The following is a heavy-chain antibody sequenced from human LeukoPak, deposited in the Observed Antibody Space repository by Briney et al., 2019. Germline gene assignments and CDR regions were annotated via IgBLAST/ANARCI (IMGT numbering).Heavy chain of an antibody. CDR2: TYYRSKWYN. D-gene: IGHD6-13*01. Sequence: SQTLSLTCAISGDSVSSNGAAWNWIRQSPSRGLEWLGRTYYRSKWYNDYAVSVKSRITINPDTSKNQFSLQLNSVTPEDTAVYYCARDSYSSSWYLSLRAFDIWGQGTMVTVSS. CDR3: ARDSYSSSWYLSLRAFDI. V-gene: IGHV6-1*01. J-gene: IGHJ3*02. CDR1: GDSVSSNGAA.